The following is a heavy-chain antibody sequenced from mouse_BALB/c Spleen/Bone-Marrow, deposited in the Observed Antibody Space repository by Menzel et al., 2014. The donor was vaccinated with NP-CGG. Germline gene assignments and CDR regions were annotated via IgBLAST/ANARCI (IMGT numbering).Heavy chain of an antibody. CDR1: GYAFTSYN. D-gene: IGHD2-1*01. J-gene: IGHJ3*01. CDR2: IDPFNGGT. CDR3: AREDYGKGFAY. V-gene: IGHV1S135*01. Sequence: VQLQQSGPELVKPGASVKVSCKASGYAFTSYNMYWVKQSHGKSPEWIGHIDPFNGGTSYNQKFKGKATLTVDKSASTAYMHLNSLTSEDSAVYYCAREDYGKGFAYWGQGTLVTVSA.